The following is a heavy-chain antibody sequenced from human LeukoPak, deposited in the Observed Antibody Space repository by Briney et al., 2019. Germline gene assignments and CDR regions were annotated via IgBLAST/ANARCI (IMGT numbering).Heavy chain of an antibody. V-gene: IGHV3-11*01. Sequence: PGGSLRLSCAASGFTFSDYYMSWIRQAPGKGLEWVSYISSSGSTIYYADSVKGRFTISRDNAKNSLYLQMNSLRAEDTAVYYCAREHPTGVTGLLDIWGQGTMVTVSS. D-gene: IGHD2-21*02. CDR2: ISSSGSTI. CDR1: GFTFSDYY. J-gene: IGHJ3*02. CDR3: AREHPTGVTGLLDI.